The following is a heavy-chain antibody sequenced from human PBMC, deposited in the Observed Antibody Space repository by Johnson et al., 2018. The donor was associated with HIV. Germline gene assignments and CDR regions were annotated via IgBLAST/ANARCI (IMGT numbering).Heavy chain of an antibody. J-gene: IGHJ3*01. CDR3: ARDGESQQLPLGDAFDV. Sequence: VQLVESGGGLVQSGGSLSLSCGASGFSVSNNYMNWVRQAPGKGLEWVSVIYTGGSTYYADSVRGRFTISRDNSQNTLYLQMRSLRVEDTAIYYCARDGESQQLPLGDAFDVWGQGTMVTVSS. CDR1: GFSVSNNY. D-gene: IGHD6-13*01. CDR2: IYTGGST. V-gene: IGHV3-66*01.